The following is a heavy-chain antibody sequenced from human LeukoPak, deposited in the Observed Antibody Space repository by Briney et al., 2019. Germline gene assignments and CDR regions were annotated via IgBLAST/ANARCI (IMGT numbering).Heavy chain of an antibody. CDR3: ARDLHYDFWSGYYIMGNYYYMDV. CDR1: GGSISSYY. CDR2: IYTSGST. V-gene: IGHV4-4*07. D-gene: IGHD3-3*01. Sequence: SETLSLTCTVSGGSISSYYWSWIQQPAGKGLEWIGRIYTSGSTNYNPSLKSRVTMSVDTSKNQFSLKLSSVTAADTAVYYCARDLHYDFWSGYYIMGNYYYMDVWGKGTTVTVSS. J-gene: IGHJ6*03.